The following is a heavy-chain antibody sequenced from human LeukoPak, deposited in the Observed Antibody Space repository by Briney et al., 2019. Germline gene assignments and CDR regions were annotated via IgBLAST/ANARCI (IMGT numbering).Heavy chain of an antibody. Sequence: GGSLRLSCAASGFTFSSYSMNWVRQAPGKGLEWVSSISSSSSNIYYADSVKGRFTISRDNAKTSLYLQINSMRAEDTAVYYCARDSYTRDVALVDYWGQGTLGTVSS. CDR1: GFTFSSYS. CDR2: ISSSSSNI. D-gene: IGHD5-24*01. J-gene: IGHJ4*02. V-gene: IGHV3-21*01. CDR3: ARDSYTRDVALVDY.